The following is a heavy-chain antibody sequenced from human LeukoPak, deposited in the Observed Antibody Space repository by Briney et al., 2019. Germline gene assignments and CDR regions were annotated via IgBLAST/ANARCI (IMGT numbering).Heavy chain of an antibody. CDR1: GYTFTSYG. V-gene: IGHV1-18*01. J-gene: IGHJ5*02. D-gene: IGHD3-10*01. CDR3: ARAVITMVRGVKWFDP. CDR2: ISAYNGNT. Sequence: ASVKVSCKASGYTFTSYGISWVRQAPGQGLEWMGWISAYNGNTNYAQKLQGRVTMTTDTSTSTAYMELRSLRSDDTAVYYCARAVITMVRGVKWFDPWGQGTLVTVSS.